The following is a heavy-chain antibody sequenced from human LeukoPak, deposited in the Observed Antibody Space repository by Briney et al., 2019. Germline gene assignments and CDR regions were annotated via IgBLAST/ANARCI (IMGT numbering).Heavy chain of an antibody. D-gene: IGHD3-9*01. CDR2: TYYRSKWYN. V-gene: IGHV6-1*01. CDR3: ARDGSLDFDWLLIFDY. CDR1: GDSVSSNSAA. J-gene: IGHJ4*02. Sequence: SQTLSLTCAISGDSVSSNSAAWNWIRQSPSRGLEWLGRTYYRSKWYNDYAVSVKSRITINPDTSKNQFSLQLNSVTPEDTAVYYCARDGSLDFDWLLIFDYWGLGTLVTVSS.